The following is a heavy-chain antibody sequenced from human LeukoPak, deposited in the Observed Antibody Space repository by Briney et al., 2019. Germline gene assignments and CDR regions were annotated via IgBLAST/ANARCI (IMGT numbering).Heavy chain of an antibody. V-gene: IGHV1-18*01. Sequence: ASVKVSCKASGYTFTSYGISWVRQAPGQGLEWMGWISSHYGNTNYAQKLQGRVTMTTDTSTSTAYMELRSLRSDDTAVYYCARTGYCSGGSCREIDYWGQGTLVTVSS. CDR3: ARTGYCSGGSCREIDY. D-gene: IGHD2-15*01. CDR2: ISSHYGNT. CDR1: GYTFTSYG. J-gene: IGHJ4*02.